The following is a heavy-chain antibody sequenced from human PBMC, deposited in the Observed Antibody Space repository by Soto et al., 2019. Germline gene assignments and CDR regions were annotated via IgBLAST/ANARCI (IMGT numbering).Heavy chain of an antibody. CDR2: TSYDGSNN. CDR3: ARWGTTGGLDV. V-gene: IGHV3-33*05. CDR1: GFTFRSYV. J-gene: IGHJ4*02. Sequence: QVQLVESGGGVVQPGTALRLSCVVSGFTFRSYVIHWVRQAPGKGLEWVALTSYDGSNNFYGDSVKGRFTISRDNSRNTVELQRDSLRLEDTALYSCARWGTTGGLDVWGQGTLVSVSS. D-gene: IGHD3-16*01.